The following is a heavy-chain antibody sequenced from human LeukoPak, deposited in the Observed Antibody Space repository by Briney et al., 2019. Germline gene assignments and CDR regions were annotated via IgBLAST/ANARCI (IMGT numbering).Heavy chain of an antibody. CDR1: GGSISSSNW. J-gene: IGHJ5*02. D-gene: IGHD1-14*01. CDR2: IYHSGST. V-gene: IGHV4-4*02. Sequence: PSGTLSLTCAVYGGSISSSNWWSWVRQPPGKGLEWIGEIYHSGSTNYNPSLKSRVTISVDTSKNQFSLKLSSVTAADTAVYYCARHQFGSDWFDPWGQGTLVTVSS. CDR3: ARHQFGSDWFDP.